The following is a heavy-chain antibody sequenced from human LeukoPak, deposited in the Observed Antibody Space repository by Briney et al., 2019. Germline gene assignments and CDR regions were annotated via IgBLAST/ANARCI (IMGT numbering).Heavy chain of an antibody. Sequence: GASVKVSCKASGGTFSSYAISWVRQAPGQGLEWMGRIIPILGIANYAQKFQGRVTITADKSTSTAYMELSSLRSEDTAVYYCARALLRNWFDPWGQGTLVTVSS. V-gene: IGHV1-69*04. J-gene: IGHJ5*02. CDR2: IIPILGIA. CDR3: ARALLRNWFDP. CDR1: GGTFSSYA.